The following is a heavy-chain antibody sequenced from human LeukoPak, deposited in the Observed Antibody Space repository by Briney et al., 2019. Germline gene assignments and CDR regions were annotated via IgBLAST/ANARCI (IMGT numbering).Heavy chain of an antibody. V-gene: IGHV1-2*06. J-gene: IGHJ3*02. D-gene: IGHD5/OR15-5a*01. Sequence: ASVKVSCKASGYTFTGYQMHWVRQAPGQGLEWMGRINPNSGATNYAQKFQGRVTMTRDTSINSAYMEVSRLRSDDTALYYCARGSLNDYLSIDMWGQGTMVTVSS. CDR2: INPNSGAT. CDR3: ARGSLNDYLSIDM. CDR1: GYTFTGYQ.